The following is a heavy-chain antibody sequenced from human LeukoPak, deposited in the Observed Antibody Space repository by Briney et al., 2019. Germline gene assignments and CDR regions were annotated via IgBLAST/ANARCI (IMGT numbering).Heavy chain of an antibody. J-gene: IGHJ3*02. Sequence: ASVKVSCKASGYTFTSYGISWVRQAPGQGLEWMGWISAYNGNTNYAQKLQGRVTMTTDTSTSTAYMELRSLRSDDTAVYYCASSLTIFGVVISYASDIWGQGTMVTVSS. CDR1: GYTFTSYG. CDR3: ASSLTIFGVVISYASDI. D-gene: IGHD3-3*01. V-gene: IGHV1-18*01. CDR2: ISAYNGNT.